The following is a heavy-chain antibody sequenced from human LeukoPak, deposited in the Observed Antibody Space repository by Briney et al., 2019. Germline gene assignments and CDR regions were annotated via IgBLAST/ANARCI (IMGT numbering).Heavy chain of an antibody. CDR2: IIPIFGTA. CDR3: ARDGIAYDSSGYYRD. Sequence: ASVKVSCKASGGTFSSYAISWVRQAPGQGLEWMGGIIPIFGTANYAQKFQGRVTITADESTSTAYMELSSLRSEDTAVYYCARDGIAYDSSGYYRDWGQGTLVTVSS. D-gene: IGHD3-22*01. J-gene: IGHJ4*02. V-gene: IGHV1-69*13. CDR1: GGTFSSYA.